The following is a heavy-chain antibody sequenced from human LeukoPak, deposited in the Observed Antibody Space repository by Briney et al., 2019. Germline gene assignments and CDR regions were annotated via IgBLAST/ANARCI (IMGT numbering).Heavy chain of an antibody. D-gene: IGHD3-3*01. CDR1: GFTFSSYW. J-gene: IGHJ4*02. CDR2: IKQDGSEK. V-gene: IGHV3-7*01. CDR3: ARVGYDFWSGYSAYYFDY. Sequence: GGSLRLSCAASGFTFSSYWMSWVRQAPGKGLEWVANIKQDGSEKYYVDSVKGRFTISRDNAKNSLYLQMNSLRAVNTAVYYCARVGYDFWSGYSAYYFDYWGQGTLVTVSS.